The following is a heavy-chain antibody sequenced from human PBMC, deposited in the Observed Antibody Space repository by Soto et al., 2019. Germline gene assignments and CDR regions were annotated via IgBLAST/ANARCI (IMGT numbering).Heavy chain of an antibody. Sequence: PSQTLSLTCTLSGGSVRAPDWWNWVRQSPDKGLEWIAEVHISGHSNYNPSLRSRVSVSIDSSKNQFYLNLNPVTAADTAIYYCARVRQGCSGNNCYFDTWGQGTRVTVSS. CDR1: GGSVRAPDW. V-gene: IGHV4-4*02. D-gene: IGHD2-2*01. J-gene: IGHJ5*01. CDR2: VHISGHS. CDR3: ARVRQGCSGNNCYFDT.